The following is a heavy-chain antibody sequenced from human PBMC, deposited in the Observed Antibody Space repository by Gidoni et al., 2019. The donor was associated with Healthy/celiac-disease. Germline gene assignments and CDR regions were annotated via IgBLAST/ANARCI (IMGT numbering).Heavy chain of an antibody. D-gene: IGHD2-2*01. CDR3: AKELVVVPAAMPAEWFDP. CDR2: IRGRCCST. J-gene: IGHJ5*02. Sequence: EVQLLESGGGLVQPGGFMKPSCAARGFTFSSYAMSRVRQAPGKGRAWVSAIRGRCCSTYYADAVKGRFTISRDNSKNTLYLQMNSLRAEDTAVYYCAKELVVVPAAMPAEWFDPWGQGTLVTVSS. V-gene: IGHV3-23*01. CDR1: GFTFSSYA.